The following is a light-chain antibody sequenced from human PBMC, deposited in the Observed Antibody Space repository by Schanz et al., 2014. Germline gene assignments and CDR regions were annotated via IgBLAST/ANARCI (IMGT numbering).Light chain of an antibody. CDR2: TAS. CDR3: QQSYSPPFT. V-gene: IGKV1-17*03. Sequence: DIQMTQSPSAMSASVGDRVTITCRASQGISNSLIWFQQRPGKVPKRLIYTASNLQSGVPSRFSGSGSGTEFTLTISSLQPEDFATYYCQQSYSPPFTFGPGTKVDIK. J-gene: IGKJ3*01. CDR1: QGISNS.